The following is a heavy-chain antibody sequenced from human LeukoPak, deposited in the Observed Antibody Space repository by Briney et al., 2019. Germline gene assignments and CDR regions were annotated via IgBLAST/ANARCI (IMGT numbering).Heavy chain of an antibody. CDR3: ARDFRSYYDSSGSHDAFDI. CDR1: GFTVSSNY. V-gene: IGHV3-53*05. J-gene: IGHJ3*02. D-gene: IGHD3-22*01. Sequence: QPGGSLRLSCAASGFTVSSNYMSWVRQAPGKGLEWASVIYSGGSTYYADSVMGRFTISRDNSKSTLFLQMNSLRTEDAAVYYCARDFRSYYDSSGSHDAFDIWGQGTMVTVSS. CDR2: IYSGGST.